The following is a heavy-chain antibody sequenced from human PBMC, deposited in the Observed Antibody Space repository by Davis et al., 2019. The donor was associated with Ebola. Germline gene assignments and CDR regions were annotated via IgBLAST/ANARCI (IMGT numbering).Heavy chain of an antibody. CDR3: ARLATYGMDV. J-gene: IGHJ6*04. CDR1: GDSISRSY. CDR2: LYTSGTT. V-gene: IGHV4-59*01. Sequence: SETLSLTCSVSGDSISRSYWSWIRQPPGKGLEWIGNLYTSGTTNKNASLKSRLTILLDTSKNQLSLNLRSVTAADTAVYYCARLATYGMDVWGKGTTVTVSS.